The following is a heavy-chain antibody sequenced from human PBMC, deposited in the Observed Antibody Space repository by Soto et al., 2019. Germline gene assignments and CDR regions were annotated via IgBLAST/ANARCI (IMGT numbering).Heavy chain of an antibody. CDR1: EYTFIGFH. V-gene: IGHV1-2*02. D-gene: IGHD2-15*01. Sequence: QVQLVQSGAEVKKPGASVKVSCEASEYTFIGFHLHWVRQAPGQGLEWMGWINPKSGDTKYAQKIQGRVTLTRDTSISTGYMELSRLESNDTAVYYCAKGLWTVGHCTGGSCYDGMDVWGQRTTVTVSS. CDR2: INPKSGDT. J-gene: IGHJ6*02. CDR3: AKGLWTVGHCTGGSCYDGMDV.